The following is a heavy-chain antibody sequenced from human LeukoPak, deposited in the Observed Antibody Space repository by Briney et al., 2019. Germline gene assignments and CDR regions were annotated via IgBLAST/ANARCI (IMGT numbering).Heavy chain of an antibody. V-gene: IGHV4-38-2*01. CDR1: GYSISSGYY. J-gene: IGHJ3*02. CDR3: ASAFPWGSDFWSAYTDAFDI. D-gene: IGHD3-3*01. CDR2: IYHSGST. Sequence: SETLSLTCAVSGYSISSGYYWGWIRQPPGKGLEWIGSIYHSGSTYYNPSLKSRVTISVDTSKNQFSLKLSSVTAADTAVYYCASAFPWGSDFWSAYTDAFDIWGQGTMVTVSS.